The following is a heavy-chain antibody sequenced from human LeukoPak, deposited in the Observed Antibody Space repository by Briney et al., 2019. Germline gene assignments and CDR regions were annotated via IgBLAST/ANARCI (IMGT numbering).Heavy chain of an antibody. D-gene: IGHD3-10*01. CDR3: ARGLWFGDENPPYFDY. V-gene: IGHV3-11*01. Sequence: GGSLRLSCATSGFTFSDYYMSWIRQAPGKGLEWVSYISGSGSYIYYADSVKGRFTISRDNAKNSLYLQMNSLRAEDTAVYYCARGLWFGDENPPYFDYWGQGILVTVSS. J-gene: IGHJ4*02. CDR1: GFTFSDYY. CDR2: ISGSGSYI.